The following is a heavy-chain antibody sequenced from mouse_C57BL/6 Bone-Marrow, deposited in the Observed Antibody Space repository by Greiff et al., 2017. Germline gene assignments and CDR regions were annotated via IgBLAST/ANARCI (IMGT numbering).Heavy chain of an antibody. CDR1: GYTFTSYG. CDR3: ALIYYDYDAEAMDY. Sequence: VQLQQSGAELARPGASVKLSCKASGYTFTSYGISWVKQRTGQGLEWIGEIYPRSGNTYYNEKFKGKATLTADKSSSTAYMELRSLTSEDSAGYFCALIYYDYDAEAMDYWGQGTSVTVSS. CDR2: IYPRSGNT. D-gene: IGHD2-4*01. J-gene: IGHJ4*01. V-gene: IGHV1-81*01.